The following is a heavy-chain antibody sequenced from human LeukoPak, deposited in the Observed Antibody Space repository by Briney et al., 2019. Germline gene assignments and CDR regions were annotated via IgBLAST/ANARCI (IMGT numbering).Heavy chain of an antibody. D-gene: IGHD3-3*01. CDR3: ARGSGYYGMDV. Sequence: GGSLRLSCAASGFTFSSYGMHWVRQAPGKGLEWVAVVWYDGSNKYYADSVKGRFTISRDNSKNSLHLQMNSLRAEDTAVYYCARGSGYYGMDVWGQGTTVTVSS. J-gene: IGHJ6*02. V-gene: IGHV3-33*01. CDR2: VWYDGSNK. CDR1: GFTFSSYG.